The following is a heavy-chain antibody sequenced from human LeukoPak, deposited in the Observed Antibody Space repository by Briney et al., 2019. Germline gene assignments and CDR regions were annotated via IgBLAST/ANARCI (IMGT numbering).Heavy chain of an antibody. CDR2: INHSGST. CDR3: AREGKIVGATDY. J-gene: IGHJ4*02. Sequence: PSETLSLTCAVYGGSFSGYYWSWIRQPPGKGLEWIGEINHSGSTNYNPSLKSRVTISVDTSKNQFSLKLSSVTAADTAVYYCAREGKIVGATDYWGQGTLVTVSS. D-gene: IGHD1-26*01. CDR1: GGSFSGYY. V-gene: IGHV4-34*01.